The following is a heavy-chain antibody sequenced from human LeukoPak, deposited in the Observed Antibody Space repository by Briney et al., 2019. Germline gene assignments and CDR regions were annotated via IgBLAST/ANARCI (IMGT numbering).Heavy chain of an antibody. CDR3: AKSPMTTVTTPDY. CDR1: GFTFSDYY. J-gene: IGHJ4*02. Sequence: PGGSLRLSCAASGFTFSDYYMSWIRQAPGKGLEWVANIKHDGSDSFYVDSVKGRFTISRDNSENSLYLQMHSLRVEDTAVYYCAKSPMTTVTTPDYWGQGTLVTVSS. CDR2: IKHDGSDS. D-gene: IGHD4-17*01. V-gene: IGHV3-7*01.